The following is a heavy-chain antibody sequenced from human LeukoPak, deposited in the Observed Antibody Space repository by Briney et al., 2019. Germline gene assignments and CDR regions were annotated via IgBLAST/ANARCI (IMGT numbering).Heavy chain of an antibody. CDR1: GGSISSGGYS. CDR2: IYHSGST. CDR3: AREYYYYGMDV. J-gene: IGHJ6*02. V-gene: IGHV4-30-2*01. Sequence: SETLSLTCAVSGGSISSGGYSWSWIRQPPGKGLEWIGYIYHSGSTYYNPSLKSRVTISVDRSKNQFSLKLSSVTAADTAVYYCAREYYYYGMDVWGQGTTVTVSS.